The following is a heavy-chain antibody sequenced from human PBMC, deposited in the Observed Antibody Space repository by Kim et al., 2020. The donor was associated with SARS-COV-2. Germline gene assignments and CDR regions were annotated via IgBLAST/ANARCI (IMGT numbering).Heavy chain of an antibody. J-gene: IGHJ3*02. Sequence: GGSLRLSCAASGFTFSSYAMSWVRQAPGKGLEWVSAISGSGGSTYYADSVKGRFTISRDNSKNTLYLQMNSLRAEDTAVYYCAKDHSRADTMIVVVSDAFDIWGQGTMVTVSS. CDR2: ISGSGGST. CDR1: GFTFSSYA. V-gene: IGHV3-23*01. CDR3: AKDHSRADTMIVVVSDAFDI. D-gene: IGHD3-22*01.